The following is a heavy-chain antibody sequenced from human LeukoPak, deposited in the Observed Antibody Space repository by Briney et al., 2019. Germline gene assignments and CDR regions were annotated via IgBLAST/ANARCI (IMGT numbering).Heavy chain of an antibody. Sequence: PSETLSLTCTVSGGSISSDTYSWSWIRQPAGKGLEWIGRIYTIGSTNYNPSLKSRVTISVDTSKNQFSLKLSSVTAADTAVYYCAKGYTGYVIDYWGQGTLVTVSS. CDR1: GGSISSDTYS. CDR3: AKGYTGYVIDY. V-gene: IGHV4-61*02. CDR2: IYTIGST. J-gene: IGHJ4*02. D-gene: IGHD5-12*01.